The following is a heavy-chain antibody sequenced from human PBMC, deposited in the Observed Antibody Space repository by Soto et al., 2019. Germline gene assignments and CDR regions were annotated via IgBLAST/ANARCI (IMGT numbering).Heavy chain of an antibody. D-gene: IGHD2-15*01. J-gene: IGHJ4*02. Sequence: QVQLQESGPGLVKPSQTLSLTCTVSGGSISSGGYYWSWIRQHPGKGQEWIGYIYYSGSTYYNPSLKSRVTISVDTSKNQFSLKLSSVTAADTAVYYCASNRYCSGGSCYSVSFDYWGQGTLVTVSS. V-gene: IGHV4-31*03. CDR1: GGSISSGGYY. CDR3: ASNRYCSGGSCYSVSFDY. CDR2: IYYSGST.